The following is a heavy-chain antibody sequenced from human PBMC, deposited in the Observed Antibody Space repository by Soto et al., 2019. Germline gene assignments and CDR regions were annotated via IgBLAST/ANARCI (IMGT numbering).Heavy chain of an antibody. CDR2: MNTNTGNT. Sequence: ASVKVSCKASGYTFTSYEINWVRQATGQGLEWMGWMNTNTGNTGYAQKFQGRVTMTRKTSISTAYMELNSLRSEDTAVYYCARGYRDSSVFEYWGQGTLVTVSS. J-gene: IGHJ4*02. CDR3: ARGYRDSSVFEY. CDR1: GYTFTSYE. D-gene: IGHD6-13*01. V-gene: IGHV1-8*01.